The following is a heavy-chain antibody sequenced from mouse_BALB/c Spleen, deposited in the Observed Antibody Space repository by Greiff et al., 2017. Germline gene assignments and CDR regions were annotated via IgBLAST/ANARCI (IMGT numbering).Heavy chain of an antibody. CDR2: ISSGGSYT. CDR3: TRDLRGYDEFAY. Sequence: DVKLVESGGGLVKPGGSLKLSCAASGFTFSSYTMSWVRQTPEKRLEWVATISSGGSYTYYPDSVKGRFTISRDNAKNTLYLQMSSLKSEDTAMYYCTRDLRGYDEFAYWGQGTLVTVSA. CDR1: GFTFSSYT. D-gene: IGHD2-2*01. J-gene: IGHJ3*01. V-gene: IGHV5-6-4*01.